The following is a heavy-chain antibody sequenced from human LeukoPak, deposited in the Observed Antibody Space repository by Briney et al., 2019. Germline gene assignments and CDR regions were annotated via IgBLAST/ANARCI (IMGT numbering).Heavy chain of an antibody. CDR3: ARRDSSSFAEEAFDI. Sequence: SETLSLTCTVSGGSISSHYWSWIRQPPGKGLEWIGYIYYSGSTNYNPSLKSRVTISVDTSKNQFSLKLSSVTAADTAVYYCARRDSSSFAEEAFDIWGQGTMVTVSS. CDR2: IYYSGST. D-gene: IGHD6-13*01. J-gene: IGHJ3*02. V-gene: IGHV4-59*08. CDR1: GGSISSHY.